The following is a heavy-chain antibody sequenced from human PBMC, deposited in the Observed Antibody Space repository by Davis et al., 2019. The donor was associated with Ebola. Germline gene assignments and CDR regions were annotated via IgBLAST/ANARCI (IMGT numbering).Heavy chain of an antibody. Sequence: PSETLSLTCTVSGGSISSYYWSWIRQPPGKGLEWIGYIYYSGSTNYNPSLKSRVTISVDTSKNQFSLKLSSVTAADTTVYYCARNYYDSSGYLRDYYYYMDVWGKGTTVTVSS. J-gene: IGHJ6*03. V-gene: IGHV4-59*01. CDR1: GGSISSYY. CDR2: IYYSGST. D-gene: IGHD3-22*01. CDR3: ARNYYDSSGYLRDYYYYMDV.